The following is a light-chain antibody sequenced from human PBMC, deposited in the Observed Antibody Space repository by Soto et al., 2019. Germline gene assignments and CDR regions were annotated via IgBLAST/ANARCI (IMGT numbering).Light chain of an antibody. CDR3: NSYTSTSALYV. CDR2: EVR. Sequence: QSALTQPASVSGSPGQSITISCTGTGTDIGGYSYVSWYQQHPGRAPKLIIYEVRNRPSGVSNRFSGSKSGNTASLTISGLQAEDGADYYCNSYTSTSALYVFGGGTKLTVL. J-gene: IGLJ1*01. CDR1: GTDIGGYSY. V-gene: IGLV2-14*01.